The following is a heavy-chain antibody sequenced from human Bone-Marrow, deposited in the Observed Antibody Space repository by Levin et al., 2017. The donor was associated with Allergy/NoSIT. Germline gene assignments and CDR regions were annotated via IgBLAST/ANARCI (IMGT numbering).Heavy chain of an antibody. D-gene: IGHD6-13*01. J-gene: IGHJ4*02. Sequence: GGSLRLFCAASGFLFNRYWMSWVRQAPGKGLEWVANIKEDGSEKYFVDSVKGRFTISRDNAKNSLYLQMNSLRAEDTAVYYCARDFRASGYSSNSYWGQGTLVTVSS. CDR1: GFLFNRYW. V-gene: IGHV3-7*04. CDR3: ARDFRASGYSSNSY. CDR2: IKEDGSEK.